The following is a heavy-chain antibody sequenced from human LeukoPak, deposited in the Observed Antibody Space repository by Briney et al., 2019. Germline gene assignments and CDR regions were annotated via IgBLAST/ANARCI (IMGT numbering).Heavy chain of an antibody. D-gene: IGHD3-22*01. J-gene: IGHJ4*02. CDR3: ARDKGADYDSASDIDY. CDR2: IIPILGIA. V-gene: IGHV1-69*04. CDR1: EGTFSSYA. Sequence: ASVKVSCKASEGTFSSYAISWVRQAPGQGLEWMGRIIPILGIANYAQKFQGRVTITADKSTSTAYMELSSLRSDDTAVYYCARDKGADYDSASDIDYWGQGTLVTVSS.